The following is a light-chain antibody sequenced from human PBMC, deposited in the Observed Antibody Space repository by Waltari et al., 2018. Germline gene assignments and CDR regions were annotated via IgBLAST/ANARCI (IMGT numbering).Light chain of an antibody. CDR2: YDT. CDR3: QLRYPSSDPLWV. J-gene: IGLJ3*02. CDR1: TAGDYS. Sequence: SFLLIQQPSVSAAPVKTATIPCGGDTAGDYSVHCYSQKPGQAPLLVLSYDTDRPPRIPVRVSVSNSENTTTLTISGVGAGDEDDYYCQLRYPSSDPLWVFGGGTKLTVL. V-gene: IGLV3-21*04.